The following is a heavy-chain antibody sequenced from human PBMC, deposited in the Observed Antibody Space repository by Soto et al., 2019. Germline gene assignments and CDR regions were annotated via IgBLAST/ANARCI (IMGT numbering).Heavy chain of an antibody. Sequence: QITLKESGPTLVKPTQTLTLTCTFSGFSLSTSGVGVAWIRQPPGKALEWLALIYWDDDKRYRPSLETRLTIXXXTXKNQVVLTMTNMASVDTATYYCAYLPCSGGSCYWFSYSGMDVWGQGTTVTVSS. CDR2: IYWDDDK. CDR3: AYLPCSGGSCYWFSYSGMDV. D-gene: IGHD2-15*01. V-gene: IGHV2-5*02. J-gene: IGHJ6*02. CDR1: GFSLSTSGVG.